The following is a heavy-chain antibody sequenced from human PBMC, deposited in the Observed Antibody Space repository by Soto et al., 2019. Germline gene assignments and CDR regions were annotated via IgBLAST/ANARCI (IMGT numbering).Heavy chain of an antibody. D-gene: IGHD3-3*01. CDR1: GGSISSGGYS. J-gene: IGHJ5*02. CDR2: IYHSGST. V-gene: IGHV4-30-2*01. Sequence: SETLSLTCAVSGGSISSGGYSWSWIRQPPGKGLEWIGYIYHSGSTYYNPSLKSRVTISVDRSKNQFSLKLSSVTAADTAVYYCAGTSIPDSYYDFSSGYSSYEWFDPWGQGTLVTVSS. CDR3: AGTSIPDSYYDFSSGYSSYEWFDP.